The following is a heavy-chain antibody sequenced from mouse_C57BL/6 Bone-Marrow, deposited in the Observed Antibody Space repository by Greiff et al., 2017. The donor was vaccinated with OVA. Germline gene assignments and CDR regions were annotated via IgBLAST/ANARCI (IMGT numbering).Heavy chain of an antibody. CDR2: ISNGGGST. CDR1: GFTFSDYY. D-gene: IGHD2-5*01. Sequence: EVQLVESGGGLVQPGGSLKLSCAASGFTFSDYYMYWVRQTPEKRLEWVAYISNGGGSTYYPDTVKGRVTISRDNAKNTLYLRMSRLKSEDTAMYYCARGSNSVGMDYWGQGTSVTVSS. CDR3: ARGSNSVGMDY. J-gene: IGHJ4*01. V-gene: IGHV5-12*01.